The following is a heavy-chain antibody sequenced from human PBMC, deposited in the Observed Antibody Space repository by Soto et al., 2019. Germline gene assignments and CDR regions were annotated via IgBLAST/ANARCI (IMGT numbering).Heavy chain of an antibody. J-gene: IGHJ4*02. D-gene: IGHD3-3*01. V-gene: IGHV3-30*18. CDR1: GFTFSSYG. Sequence: GGSLRLSCAASGFTFSSYGMHWVRQAPGKGLEWVAVISYDGSNKYYADSVKGRFTISRDNSKNTLYLQMNSLRAEDTAVYYCAKGDFWSGTNAFDIWGQGTQVTVSS. CDR2: ISYDGSNK. CDR3: AKGDFWSGTNAFDI.